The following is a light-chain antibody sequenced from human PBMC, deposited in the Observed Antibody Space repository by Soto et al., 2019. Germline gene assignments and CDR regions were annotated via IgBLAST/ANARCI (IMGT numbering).Light chain of an antibody. CDR3: TSYTSSFTHL. V-gene: IGLV2-14*01. CDR2: EVS. Sequence: QSVLTQPASVSGSPGQSITISCTGTSSDVGSYNYVSWYQQHPGKAPKLMIYEVSNRPSGVSSRFSGSKSGNTASLTISGLQTEDEADYCCTSYTSSFTHLFGTGTKVTVL. J-gene: IGLJ1*01. CDR1: SSDVGSYNY.